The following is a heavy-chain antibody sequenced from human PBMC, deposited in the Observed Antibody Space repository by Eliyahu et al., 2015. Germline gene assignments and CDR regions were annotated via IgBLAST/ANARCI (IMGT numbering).Heavy chain of an antibody. D-gene: IGHD2-2*01. CDR2: IYYSGNT. CDR3: ARYCSSTSCRYFDY. V-gene: IGHV4-31*02. J-gene: IGHJ4*02. Sequence: PGKGLEWIGYIYYSGNTYYNPSLKSRITISVDTSKNQFSLNLSSVTAADTAVYYCARYCSSTSCRYFDYWGQGTLVTVSS.